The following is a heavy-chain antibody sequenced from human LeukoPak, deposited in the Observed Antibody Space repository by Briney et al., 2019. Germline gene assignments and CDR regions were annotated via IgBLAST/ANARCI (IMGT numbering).Heavy chain of an antibody. CDR3: ARVDGSGSLFDY. CDR2: ISSSGSTI. Sequence: LPGGFLRLSCAASGFTFSSYEMNWVRQAPGKGLEWVSYISSSGSTIYYADSVKGRFTISRDNAKNSLYLQMNSLRAEDTAVYYCARVDGSGSLFDYWGQGTLVTVSS. V-gene: IGHV3-48*03. CDR1: GFTFSSYE. D-gene: IGHD3-10*01. J-gene: IGHJ4*02.